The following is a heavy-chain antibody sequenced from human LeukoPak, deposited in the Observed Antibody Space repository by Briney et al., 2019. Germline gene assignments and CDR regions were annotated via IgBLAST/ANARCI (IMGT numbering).Heavy chain of an antibody. Sequence: SQTLSLTCAVSGGSISSGGYSWSWIRQPPGKGLEWIGYIYHSGSTYYNPSLKSRVTISVDRSKNQFSLKLSSVTAADTAVYYCARGTRAAAIRNYYYYGMDVWGQGTTVTVSS. CDR3: ARGTRAAAIRNYYYYGMDV. V-gene: IGHV4-30-2*01. CDR2: IYHSGST. D-gene: IGHD2-2*02. J-gene: IGHJ6*02. CDR1: GGSISSGGYS.